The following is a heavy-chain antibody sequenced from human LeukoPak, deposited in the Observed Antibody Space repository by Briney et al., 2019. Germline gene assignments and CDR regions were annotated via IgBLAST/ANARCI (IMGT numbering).Heavy chain of an antibody. V-gene: IGHV5-51*01. CDR1: GCNFISYW. CDR2: IFRGGCNT. Sequence: GESLMISCKGAGCNFISYWFGCLRRMAGRSLVGMGIIFRGGCNTRYYPSFQGQLIISADKSISTSYLLWSSRMASDTAMYYCSTGLPAASSGWSWLDPWGQGTLDTVSS. D-gene: IGHD2-2*01. J-gene: IGHJ5*02. CDR3: STGLPAASSGWSWLDP.